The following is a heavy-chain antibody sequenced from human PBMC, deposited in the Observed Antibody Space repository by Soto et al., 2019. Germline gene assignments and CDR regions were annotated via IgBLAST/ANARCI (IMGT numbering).Heavy chain of an antibody. CDR3: ARGREAFHARSGPGWMWLAP. CDR2: IIPKFGTT. V-gene: IGHV1-69*13. CDR1: GGSFSTYG. D-gene: IGHD3-3*01. J-gene: IGHJ5*02. Sequence: SVKVSCKASGGSFSTYGINWVRLAPGQGLEWMGGIIPKFGTTNYAQNFQGRVTITADESTNTAYMELNYLGSDDTAVYFCARGREAFHARSGPGWMWLAPWGQGTLVTVSS.